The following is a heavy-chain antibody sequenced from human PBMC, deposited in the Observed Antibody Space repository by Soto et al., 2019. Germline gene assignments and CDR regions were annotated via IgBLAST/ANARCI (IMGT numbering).Heavy chain of an antibody. CDR2: ISAYNGNT. D-gene: IGHD6-19*01. Sequence: QVQLVQSGAEVKKPGASVKVSCKASGYTFTSYGISWVRQAPGQGLEWMGWISAYNGNTKYAQKLQGRVTMTTDTSTSTVYMEVRSLRADDTAVYYCARDLAVGLVDYWGQGTLVTVSS. CDR3: ARDLAVGLVDY. CDR1: GYTFTSYG. V-gene: IGHV1-18*01. J-gene: IGHJ4*02.